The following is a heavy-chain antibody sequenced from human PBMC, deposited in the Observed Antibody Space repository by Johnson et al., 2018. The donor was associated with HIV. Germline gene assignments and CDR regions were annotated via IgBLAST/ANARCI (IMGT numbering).Heavy chain of an antibody. D-gene: IGHD2-15*01. CDR3: AKDPGRRDPHAFDI. V-gene: IGHV3-30*04. CDR1: GFTFSSYA. Sequence: QVQLVESGGGVVQPGRSLRLSCAASGFTFSSYAMHWVRQAPGKGLEWVAVISYDGSYQYYADSAKGRFTISRDNSKNTLYLQMNSLRAEDTAVYYCAKDPGRRDPHAFDIWGQGTMVTVSS. J-gene: IGHJ3*02. CDR2: ISYDGSYQ.